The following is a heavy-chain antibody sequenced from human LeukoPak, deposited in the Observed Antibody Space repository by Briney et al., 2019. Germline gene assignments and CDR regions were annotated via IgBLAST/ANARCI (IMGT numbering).Heavy chain of an antibody. CDR3: AKGLGAYNWGNDAFDI. J-gene: IGHJ3*02. D-gene: IGHD7-27*01. V-gene: IGHV3-23*01. CDR1: GFTFSSYA. CDR2: ISGSGGST. Sequence: PGGSLRLSCAASGFTFSSYAMSWVRQAPGKGLEWVSAISGSGGSTYYADSVKGRFTISRDNSKNTLYLQMNSLRAEDTAVYYCAKGLGAYNWGNDAFDIWGQGTMVTVSS.